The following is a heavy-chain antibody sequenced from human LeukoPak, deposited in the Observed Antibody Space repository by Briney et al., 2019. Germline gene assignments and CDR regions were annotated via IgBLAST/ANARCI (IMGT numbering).Heavy chain of an antibody. Sequence: GGSLRLSCAASGFTFSSYWMHWVRQAPGKGLVWVSRINSDGSSTSYADSVKGRFTISRDNAKNTLYVRMNSLRAEDTAVYYCARDTARNPELLDYWGQGTLVTVPS. J-gene: IGHJ4*02. D-gene: IGHD1-26*01. CDR1: GFTFSSYW. V-gene: IGHV3-74*01. CDR3: ARDTARNPELLDY. CDR2: INSDGSST.